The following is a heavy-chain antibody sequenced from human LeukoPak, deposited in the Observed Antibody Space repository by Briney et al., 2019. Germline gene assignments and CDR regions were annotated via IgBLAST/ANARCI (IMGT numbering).Heavy chain of an antibody. V-gene: IGHV1-18*04. D-gene: IGHD3-10*01. CDR2: ISAYNGNT. Sequence: ASVKVSCKASGYTFTSYGISWGRQAPGQGLEWMGWISAYNGNTNYAQKLQGRVTMTTDTSTSTAYMELRSMRSDDTAVYYCARPKQSTMVRGVITHFDYWGQGTLVTVSS. CDR3: ARPKQSTMVRGVITHFDY. J-gene: IGHJ4*02. CDR1: GYTFTSYG.